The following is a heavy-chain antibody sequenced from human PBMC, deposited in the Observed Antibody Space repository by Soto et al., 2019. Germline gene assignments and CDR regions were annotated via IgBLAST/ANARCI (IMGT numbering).Heavy chain of an antibody. CDR2: IYYSGST. J-gene: IGHJ6*02. CDR3: ARDLLWVEKSYYYYGMDV. V-gene: IGHV4-31*03. CDR1: GGSISSGGYY. D-gene: IGHD3-16*01. Sequence: PSETLSLTCTVSGGSISSGGYYWSWIRQHPGKGLEWIGYIYYSGSTYYNPSLKSRVTISVDTSKNQFSLKLSSVTAADTAVYYCARDLLWVEKSYYYYGMDVWGQGTTVTVSS.